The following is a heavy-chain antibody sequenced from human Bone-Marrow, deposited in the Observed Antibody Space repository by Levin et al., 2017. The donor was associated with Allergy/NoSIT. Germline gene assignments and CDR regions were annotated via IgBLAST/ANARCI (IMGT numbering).Heavy chain of an antibody. Sequence: QSGGSLRLSCEGSGFTFRSYWMSWVRQVPGKGPEWVANIQQDGNEEYYAVSVKGRFTISRDNDQNSLYLQMNSLRAEDTAVYYCARNPRYTSGWYHFDYWGQGTLVTVSS. J-gene: IGHJ4*02. CDR3: ARNPRYTSGWYHFDY. CDR1: GFTFRSYW. CDR2: IQQDGNEE. V-gene: IGHV3-7*01. D-gene: IGHD6-19*01.